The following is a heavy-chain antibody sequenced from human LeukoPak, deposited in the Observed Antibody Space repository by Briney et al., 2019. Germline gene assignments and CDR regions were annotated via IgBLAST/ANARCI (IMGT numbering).Heavy chain of an antibody. V-gene: IGHV5-51*01. Sequence: GESLKISCKGSGYSSSTYWIGWVRQMPGKGLEWMGIIYPGDSDTRYSPSFQGQVTISADKSINTAYLQWSSLEASDTAIYYCARRGGGAEWFDPWGQGTLVTVSS. CDR2: IYPGDSDT. CDR1: GYSSSTYW. D-gene: IGHD3-16*01. CDR3: ARRGGGAEWFDP. J-gene: IGHJ5*02.